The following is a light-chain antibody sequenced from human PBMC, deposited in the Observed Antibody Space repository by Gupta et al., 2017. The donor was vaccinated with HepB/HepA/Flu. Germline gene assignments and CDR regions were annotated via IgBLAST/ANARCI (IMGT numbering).Light chain of an antibody. CDR2: DS. Sequence: GGNNIGSKSVHWYQQKPGQAPVLVIYDSDRPSGIPERFSGSNSGNTATLTISRVEAGDEADYYCQLWDSSSDHYVFGTGTKVTVL. CDR3: QLWDSSSDHYV. V-gene: IGLV3-21*04. CDR1: NIGSKS. J-gene: IGLJ1*01.